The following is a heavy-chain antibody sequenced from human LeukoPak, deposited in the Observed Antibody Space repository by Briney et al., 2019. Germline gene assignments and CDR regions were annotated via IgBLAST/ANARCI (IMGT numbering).Heavy chain of an antibody. CDR2: ISSSSSYI. CDR1: GFTFSSYS. CDR3: ARDPLTFYGSGSYYPVY. D-gene: IGHD3-10*01. J-gene: IGHJ4*02. V-gene: IGHV3-21*01. Sequence: PGGSLRLSCAASGFTFSSYSMNWVRQAPGKGLEWVSSISSSSSYIYYADSVKGRFTISRDNAKNSLYLKMNSLRAEDTAVYYCARDPLTFYGSGSYYPVYWGQGTLVTVSS.